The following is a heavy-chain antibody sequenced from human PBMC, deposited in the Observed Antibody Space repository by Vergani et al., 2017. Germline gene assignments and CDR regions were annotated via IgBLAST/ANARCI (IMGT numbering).Heavy chain of an antibody. Sequence: QVQLQESGPGLVKPSQTLSLTCTVSGGSISSGGYYWSWVRQHPGKGLEWIGYIYYSGSTYYNPSLTSRGTISVDTSKNQFSLKLSSVTAAATAVYYCAREGYGGGFDPWGQGTLVTVYS. CDR2: IYYSGST. CDR3: AREGYGGGFDP. J-gene: IGHJ5*02. D-gene: IGHD4-23*01. CDR1: GGSISSGGYY. V-gene: IGHV4-31*03.